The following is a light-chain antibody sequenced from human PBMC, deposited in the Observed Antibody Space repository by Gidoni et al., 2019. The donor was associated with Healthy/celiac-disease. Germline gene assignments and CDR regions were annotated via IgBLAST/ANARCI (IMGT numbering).Light chain of an antibody. V-gene: IGKV6-21*01. CDR1: QSIGSS. Sequence: EILLTQSPDFQSVTPKEKVTITCRANQSIGSSLHWYQQKTDQSQKLLIKYASQSFSGVPSRFICSGSGTDFTLTINSLEAEDAATYYCHQSSSLPGTFGQGTKVEIK. CDR2: YAS. CDR3: HQSSSLPGT. J-gene: IGKJ1*01.